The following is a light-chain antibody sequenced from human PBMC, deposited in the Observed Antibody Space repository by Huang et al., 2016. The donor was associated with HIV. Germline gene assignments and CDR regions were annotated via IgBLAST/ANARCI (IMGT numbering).Light chain of an antibody. V-gene: IGKV1-27*01. Sequence: DIQMTQYPSSLSASVGDRVTITCRASQDINNYLGWYQQKAGQVPKLLIYAASSLQTGVPSRFSGSGSGTDFTLSITSLQPEDVAIYYCQKYDSVPRTFGQGTKVDIK. J-gene: IGKJ1*01. CDR2: AAS. CDR3: QKYDSVPRT. CDR1: QDINNY.